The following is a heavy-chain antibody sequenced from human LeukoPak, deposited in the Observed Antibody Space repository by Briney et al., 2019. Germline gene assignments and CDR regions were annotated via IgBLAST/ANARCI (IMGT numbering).Heavy chain of an antibody. CDR2: ISAYNGNT. CDR3: ASLPSRHDAFDI. J-gene: IGHJ3*02. CDR1: GYTFTSYG. Sequence: GASVKVSCKASGYTFTSYGISWVRQAPGQGLAWMGWISAYNGNTNYAQKLQGRVTMTTDTSTSTAYMELRSLRSDDTAVYYCASLPSRHDAFDIWGQGTMVTVSS. V-gene: IGHV1-18*01.